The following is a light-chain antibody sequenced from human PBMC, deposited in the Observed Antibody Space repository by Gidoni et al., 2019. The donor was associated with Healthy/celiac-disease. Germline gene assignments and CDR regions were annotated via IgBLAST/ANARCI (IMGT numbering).Light chain of an antibody. CDR2: DAS. V-gene: IGKV3-11*01. Sequence: EIVFTQSPATLSLSPAARATLSCRASPRVSSYLAWYQQKPGQAPRLLIYDASNRATGIPDRFSGSGSGTDFTLTISSLEPEDFAVYYCQQRSNWPATFGGGTKVEIK. J-gene: IGKJ4*01. CDR3: QQRSNWPAT. CDR1: PRVSSY.